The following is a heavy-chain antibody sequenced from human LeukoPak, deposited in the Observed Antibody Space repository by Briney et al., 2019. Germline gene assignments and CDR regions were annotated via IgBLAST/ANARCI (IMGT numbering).Heavy chain of an antibody. D-gene: IGHD3-3*01. Sequence: GEPLKISCKGSGYSFTSYWICGLRHIPGEVVELMGIFYPGDSDTSSTPSFQVQVSISAANSLTTAYLQWSSLTASDTAIPACARHPDRGTTIFGMYIGAFDMWGKGTMVTVSS. V-gene: IGHV5-51*01. CDR2: FYPGDSDT. CDR1: GYSFTSYW. J-gene: IGHJ3*02. CDR3: ARHPDRGTTIFGMYIGAFDM.